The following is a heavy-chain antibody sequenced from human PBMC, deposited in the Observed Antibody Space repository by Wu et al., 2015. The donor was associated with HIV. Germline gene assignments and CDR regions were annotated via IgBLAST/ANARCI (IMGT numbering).Heavy chain of an antibody. D-gene: IGHD3-10*01. CDR2: IVPIFGTA. V-gene: IGHV1-69*05. Sequence: QVQLVQSGAEVKKPGSSVKVSCKASGGTFSSYAIDWVRQAPEQGLEWVGGIVPIFGTANYAQKFQGRITITTDESTSTAYMELSSLRSEDTAVYYCASGLIAMVRGVIVDGRYYFDYWARERWSPSPQ. CDR3: ASGLIAMVRGVIVDGRYYFDY. CDR1: GGTFSSYA. J-gene: IGHJ4*02.